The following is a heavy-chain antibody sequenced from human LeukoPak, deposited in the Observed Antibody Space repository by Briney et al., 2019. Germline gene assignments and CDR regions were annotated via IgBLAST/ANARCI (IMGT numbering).Heavy chain of an antibody. CDR3: AKAIQGRTWYYYYGMDV. CDR1: GFTFDDYA. V-gene: IGHV3-9*01. J-gene: IGHJ6*02. Sequence: GGSLRLSCAASGFTFDDYAMHWVRHAPGKGLEWVSGISWNSGTKGYADSVKGRFTISRDNAKNSLYLQMNSLRAEDSALYYCAKAIQGRTWYYYYGMDVWGQGTTVTVSS. D-gene: IGHD3-16*01. CDR2: ISWNSGTK.